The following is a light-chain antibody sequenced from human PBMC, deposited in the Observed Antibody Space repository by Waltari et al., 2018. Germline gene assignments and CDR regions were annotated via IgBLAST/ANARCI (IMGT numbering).Light chain of an antibody. CDR2: GSS. J-gene: IGKJ1*01. Sequence: EIDLTHSPGTLSSSPGDRVTLSCWASESCSRALAWYQQKPGQSPRLLIYGSSSRATGIPDRFSGSGSGTDFSLTISRLEPEDFAVYYCQHYVRLPVTFGQGTKVDIK. CDR1: ESCSRA. V-gene: IGKV3-20*01. CDR3: QHYVRLPVT.